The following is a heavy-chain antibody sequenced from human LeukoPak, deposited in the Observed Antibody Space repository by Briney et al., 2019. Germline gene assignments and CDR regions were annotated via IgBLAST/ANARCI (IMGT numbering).Heavy chain of an antibody. Sequence: SETLSATCAVYGGSFSGYYWSWIRQPPGKGLEWIGEINHSGSTNYNPSLKSRVTISVDTSKNQFSLKLSSVTAADTAVYYCARGRPTHPHYYDSSGYSRPYYFDYWGQGTLVTVSS. CDR2: INHSGST. J-gene: IGHJ4*02. CDR1: GGSFSGYY. V-gene: IGHV4-34*01. CDR3: ARGRPTHPHYYDSSGYSRPYYFDY. D-gene: IGHD3-22*01.